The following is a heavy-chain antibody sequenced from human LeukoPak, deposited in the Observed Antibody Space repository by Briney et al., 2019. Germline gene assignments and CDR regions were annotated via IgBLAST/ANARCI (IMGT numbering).Heavy chain of an antibody. CDR2: ISGSGGST. J-gene: IGHJ4*02. CDR1: GFTFSSYA. Sequence: TGGSLRLSCAASGFTFSSYAMSWVRQAPGKGLEWVSAISGSGGSTYYADSVKGRFTISRDNSKNTLYLQMNSLRAEDTAVYYCAKDRSLAGTLDYWGQGTLVTVSS. D-gene: IGHD6-19*01. V-gene: IGHV3-23*01. CDR3: AKDRSLAGTLDY.